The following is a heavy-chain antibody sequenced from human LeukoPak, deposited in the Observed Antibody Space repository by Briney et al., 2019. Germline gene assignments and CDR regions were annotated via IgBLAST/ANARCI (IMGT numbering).Heavy chain of an antibody. D-gene: IGHD5-12*01. V-gene: IGHV1-69*04. CDR2: IIPILGIA. CDR3: ARAREMATIYDASDI. CDR1: GGTFSSYA. J-gene: IGHJ3*02. Sequence: ASVKVSCKASGGTFSSYAISWVRQAPGQGLEWMGRIIPILGIANYAQKFQGRVTITADKSTSTAYMELSSLRSADTAVYYCARAREMATIYDASDIWGQGTMVTVSS.